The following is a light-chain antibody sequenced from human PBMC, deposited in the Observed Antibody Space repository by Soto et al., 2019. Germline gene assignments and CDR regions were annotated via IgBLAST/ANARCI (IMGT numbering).Light chain of an antibody. CDR3: CSYASNPYV. J-gene: IGLJ1*01. CDR1: SSDVGSYNS. CDR2: EGS. Sequence: QSALIQPASVSGSPGQSIAISCTGTSSDVGSYNSVSWYQQHPGKAPKLMIYEGSKRPSGVSDRFSGSKSGNTASLTISGLQAEDEADYYCCSYASNPYVFGTGTKLTVL. V-gene: IGLV2-23*01.